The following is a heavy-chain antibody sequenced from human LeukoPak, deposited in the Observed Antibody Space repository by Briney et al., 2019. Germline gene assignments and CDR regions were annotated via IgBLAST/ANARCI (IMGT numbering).Heavy chain of an antibody. CDR2: ISGSGGST. D-gene: IGHD3-10*01. Sequence: GGSLRLSCAASGFTFSSYAMSWVRQAPGKGLEWVSAISGSGGSTYYADSVKGRFTISRDNSKNTLYLQMNSLRAEDTAVYYCAIRITMVRGVISDYYYGMDVWGQGTTVTVSS. CDR1: GFTFSSYA. CDR3: AIRITMVRGVISDYYYGMDV. J-gene: IGHJ6*02. V-gene: IGHV3-23*01.